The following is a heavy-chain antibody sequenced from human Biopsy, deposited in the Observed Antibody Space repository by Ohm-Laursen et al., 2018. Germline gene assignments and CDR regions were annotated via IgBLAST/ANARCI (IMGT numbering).Heavy chain of an antibody. Sequence: SVNASRKASGGTFQKYGVRWVRQAPGQGLEWMGGIIPMLGTAQYARKLRGRVSITADKPTRTAYMELTSLAFDDTAVYYCAGDTLMAQLLVPGENWVDPWSQGTLVTVSS. CDR1: GGTFQKYG. CDR2: IIPMLGTA. CDR3: AGDTLMAQLLVPGENWVDP. J-gene: IGHJ5*02. V-gene: IGHV1-69*10. D-gene: IGHD3-10*01.